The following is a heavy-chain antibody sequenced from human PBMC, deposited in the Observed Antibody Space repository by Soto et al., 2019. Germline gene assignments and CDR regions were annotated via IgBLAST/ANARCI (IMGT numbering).Heavy chain of an antibody. CDR3: ARDHLHRSDAFDI. CDR2: IYHSGST. V-gene: IGHV4-4*02. J-gene: IGHJ3*02. Sequence: QVQLQESGPGLVEPSGTLSLTCAVSGGSISSSNWWRWVRQPPGEGRERIGEIYHSGSTNYNPSLQSRITISVDKSKNQFSLKLSSVTAADTAVYYCARDHLHRSDAFDIWGQGTMVTVSS. CDR1: GGSISSSNW.